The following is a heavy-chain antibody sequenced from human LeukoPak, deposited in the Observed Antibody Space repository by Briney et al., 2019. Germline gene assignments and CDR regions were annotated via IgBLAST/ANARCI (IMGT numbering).Heavy chain of an antibody. CDR2: IIPIFGTA. Sequence: SVKVSCKASGGTFSSYAISWVRQAPGQGLEWMGGIIPIFGTANYAQKFQGRVTITADESTSTAYMELSSLRSEDTAVYYCARGGRLLTYYCDYWGQGTLVTVSS. D-gene: IGHD1-1*01. J-gene: IGHJ4*02. V-gene: IGHV1-69*13. CDR1: GGTFSSYA. CDR3: ARGGRLLTYYCDY.